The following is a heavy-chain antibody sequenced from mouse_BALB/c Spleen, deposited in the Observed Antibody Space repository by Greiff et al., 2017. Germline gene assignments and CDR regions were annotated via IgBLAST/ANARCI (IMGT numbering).Heavy chain of an antibody. CDR1: GFTFSSFG. D-gene: IGHD2-1*01. CDR3: ARSNGNYWYFDV. CDR2: ISSGSSTI. V-gene: IGHV5-17*02. J-gene: IGHJ1*01. Sequence: EVKVVESGGGLVQPGGSRKLSCAASGFTFSSFGMHWVRQAPEKGLEWVAYISSGSSTIYYADTVKGRFTISRDNPKNTLFLQMTSLRSEDTAMYYCARSNGNYWYFDVWGAGTTVTVSS.